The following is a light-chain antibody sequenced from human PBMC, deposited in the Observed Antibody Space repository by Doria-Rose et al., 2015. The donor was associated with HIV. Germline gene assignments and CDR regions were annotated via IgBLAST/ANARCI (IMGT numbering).Light chain of an antibody. CDR3: QQYYDTPS. J-gene: IGKJ3*01. Sequence: DIQATQSPVSLGMSLGEWAALNCKSIQRLPFTSTNYLTWYQQKPGQPPKLLIYWASTRQSGVPARFSGSGSGTDFTLTISSLEAEDVAVYYCQQYYDTPSFGPGTTVDIK. V-gene: IGKV4-1*01. CDR1: QRLPFTSTNY. CDR2: WAS.